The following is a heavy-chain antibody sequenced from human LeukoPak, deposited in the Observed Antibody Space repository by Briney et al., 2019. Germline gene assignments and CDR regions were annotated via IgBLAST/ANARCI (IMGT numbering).Heavy chain of an antibody. CDR2: IIPIFDRA. Sequence: SVKVSCKASGGTFSSYAFSWVRQAPGQGLEWMGGIIPIFDRANYAQKFQDRVRITADESTSTAYMELRSLRSEDTAVYYCASSVLQVATNYYMGVWGKGTTVTVSS. CDR1: GGTFSSYA. CDR3: ASSVLQVATNYYMGV. V-gene: IGHV1-69*13. D-gene: IGHD2-2*01. J-gene: IGHJ6*03.